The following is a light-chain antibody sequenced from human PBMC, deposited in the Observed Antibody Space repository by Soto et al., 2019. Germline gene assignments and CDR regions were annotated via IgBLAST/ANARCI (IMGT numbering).Light chain of an antibody. CDR2: KAS. CDR3: QQYDSYPYT. CDR1: QSILFW. V-gene: IGKV1-5*03. Sequence: DIQMTQSPSTLSASVGDRVTITCRASQSILFWLAWYQQKPGKAPNLLIYKASTLQTGVPSRFSGSGSETEFTLTISSLQPDDFATYYCQQYDSYPYTFGPGTKLEIK. J-gene: IGKJ2*01.